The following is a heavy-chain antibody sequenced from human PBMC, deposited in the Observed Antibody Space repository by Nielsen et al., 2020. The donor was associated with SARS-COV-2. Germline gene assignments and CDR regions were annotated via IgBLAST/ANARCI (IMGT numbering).Heavy chain of an antibody. Sequence: GESLKISCAASGFIFSNYRMHWVRQAPGQGLVWVSHINPDESKTTYADSVKGRFTLSRDNANNTLYLQMNSLRSEDTAVYYCARLWYDGYYFYTGPYNYWGQGTLVTVSS. J-gene: IGHJ4*02. CDR2: INPDESKT. V-gene: IGHV3-74*03. CDR1: GFIFSNYR. D-gene: IGHD2-21*02. CDR3: ARLWYDGYYFYTGPYNY.